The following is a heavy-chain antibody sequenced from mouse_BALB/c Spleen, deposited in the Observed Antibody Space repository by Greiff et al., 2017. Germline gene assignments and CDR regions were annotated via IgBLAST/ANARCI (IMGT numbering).Heavy chain of an antibody. J-gene: IGHJ3*01. CDR1: GYTFTNYW. CDR2: IYPGGGYT. CDR3: ARKGTGLAY. Sequence: VQRVESGAELVRPGTSVKISCKASGYTFTNYWLGWVKQRPGHGLEWIGDIYPGGGYTNYNEKFKGKATLTADTSSSTAYMQLSSLTSEDSAVYFCARKGTGLAYWGQGTLVTVSA. V-gene: IGHV1-63*02. D-gene: IGHD4-1*01.